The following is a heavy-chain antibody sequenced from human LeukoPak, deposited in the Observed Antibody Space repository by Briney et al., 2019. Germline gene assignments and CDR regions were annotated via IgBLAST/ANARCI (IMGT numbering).Heavy chain of an antibody. J-gene: IGHJ4*02. D-gene: IGHD5-24*01. CDR2: IIPIFGTA. Sequence: SVKVSCKASGGTFSSYAISWVRQAPGQGLEWMRGIIPIFGTANYAQKFQGRVTSTADESTSTAYMELSSLRSEDTAVYYCARDGYRESSDYWGQGTLVTVSS. V-gene: IGHV1-69*13. CDR3: ARDGYRESSDY. CDR1: GGTFSSYA.